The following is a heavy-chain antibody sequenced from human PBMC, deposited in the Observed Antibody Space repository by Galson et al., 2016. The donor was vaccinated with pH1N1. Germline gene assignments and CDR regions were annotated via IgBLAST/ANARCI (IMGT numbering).Heavy chain of an antibody. V-gene: IGHV5-51*01. CDR1: GYRFSSSW. J-gene: IGHJ3*02. CDR3: ARQNDYGDYRGDAFDI. Sequence: SGAEVKKPGESLKISCQGSGYRFSSSWIGWVRQNPGKGLEWIRIIYLGGSHIRYSPSFQGQVTISADKSINIVYLQWSSLKASDTAIYYCARQNDYGDYRGDAFDIWGQGTLVTVSS. CDR2: IYLGGSHI. D-gene: IGHD4-17*01.